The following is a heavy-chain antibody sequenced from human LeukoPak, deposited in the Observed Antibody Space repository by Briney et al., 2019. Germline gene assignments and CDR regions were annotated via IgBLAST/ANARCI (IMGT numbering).Heavy chain of an antibody. CDR2: INPQGGST. CDR3: AGSLVGTIVRRRLYFNGMAV. CDR1: GYTLTGYY. J-gene: IGHJ6*02. V-gene: IGHV1-2*02. D-gene: IGHD3-10*01. Sequence: GASVNVSCTASGYTLTGYYMHCVRQTPGQGLEWMVCINPQGGSTNSAQKLQGSVTMTWDTSISTAYMELSRLSSDDPAVYYCAGSLVGTIVRRRLYFNGMAVWGQGTTVTVSS.